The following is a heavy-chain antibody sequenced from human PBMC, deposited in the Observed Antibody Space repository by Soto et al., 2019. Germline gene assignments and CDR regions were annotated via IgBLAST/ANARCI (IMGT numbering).Heavy chain of an antibody. V-gene: IGHV4-59*12. CDR3: ARDVVIVVANDAFDI. D-gene: IGHD3-22*01. CDR2: IYYSGST. Sequence: PSETLSLTCTVSGGSISSYYWSWIRQPPGKGLEWIGYIYYSGSTNYNPSLKSRVTISVDTSKNQFSLKLSSVTAADTAVYYCARDVVIVVANDAFDIWGQGTMVTVS. CDR1: GGSISSYY. J-gene: IGHJ3*02.